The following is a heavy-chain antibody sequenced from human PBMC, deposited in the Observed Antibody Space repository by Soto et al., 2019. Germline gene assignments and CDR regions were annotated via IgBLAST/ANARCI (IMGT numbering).Heavy chain of an antibody. CDR3: AKEDTYYYGSGTYHY. J-gene: IGHJ4*02. D-gene: IGHD3-10*01. CDR2: ITGSGGST. CDR1: GFTFSSYA. V-gene: IGHV3-23*01. Sequence: VQLLESGGGLVQPGGSLRLSCAASGFTFSSYAMSWVRQAPGKGLEWVSAITGSGGSTYYADSVKGRFTVSRDNSKNTLYLQMNSLRAEDTALYYCAKEDTYYYGSGTYHYWGQGTLVTVSS.